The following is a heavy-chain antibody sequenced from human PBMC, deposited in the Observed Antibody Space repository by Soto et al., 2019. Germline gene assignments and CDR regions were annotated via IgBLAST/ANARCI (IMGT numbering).Heavy chain of an antibody. J-gene: IGHJ6*02. CDR1: GYSFTSYW. CDR2: IYPGDSDT. D-gene: IGHD5-12*01. CDR3: ARDLSRGYPPLAYGMDV. Sequence: PGESLKISCKGSGYSFTSYWIGWVRQMPGKGLEWMGIIYPGDSDTRYSPSFQGQVTISADKSISTAYLQWSSLKASDTAMYYCARDLSRGYPPLAYGMDVWGQGTTVTVSS. V-gene: IGHV5-51*01.